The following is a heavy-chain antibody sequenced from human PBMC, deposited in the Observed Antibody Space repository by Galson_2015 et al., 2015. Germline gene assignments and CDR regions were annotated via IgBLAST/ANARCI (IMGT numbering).Heavy chain of an antibody. Sequence: SVKVSCKASGYTFTSYAVHWVRQAPGQRPEWMGWINVGNGNTKYSQKFQGRVTITRDTSASTAYMELSSLRSEGTAVYYCAREPPRGSAATYFDLWGRGTLVTVSS. V-gene: IGHV1-3*01. CDR2: INVGNGNT. CDR3: AREPPRGSAATYFDL. D-gene: IGHD2-2*01. J-gene: IGHJ2*01. CDR1: GYTFTSYA.